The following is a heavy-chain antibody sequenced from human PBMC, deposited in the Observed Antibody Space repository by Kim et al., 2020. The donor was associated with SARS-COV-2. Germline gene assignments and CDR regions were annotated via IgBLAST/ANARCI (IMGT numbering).Heavy chain of an antibody. J-gene: IGHJ1*01. D-gene: IGHD6-13*01. CDR1: DYTFTTYA. CDR3: ARALIAAPSLGFQH. V-gene: IGHV1-3*01. Sequence: ASVKVSCEASDYTFTTYAMHWVRQAPGQRLEWMGWINAGNGNTKYSQKFQGRVTITRDTSASTAYMELSSLRSEDTAGYYCARALIAAPSLGFQHWGQCT. CDR2: INAGNGNT.